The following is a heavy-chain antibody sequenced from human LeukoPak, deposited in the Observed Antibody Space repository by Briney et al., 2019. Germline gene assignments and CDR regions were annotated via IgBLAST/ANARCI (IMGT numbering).Heavy chain of an antibody. V-gene: IGHV1-8*02. CDR1: GYTFTSYY. CDR3: ARGHPDDAFDI. D-gene: IGHD1-14*01. CDR2: MNPNSGNT. J-gene: IGHJ3*02. Sequence: GASVKVSCKASGYTFTSYYIHWVRQAPGQGLEWMGWMNPNSGNTGYAQKFQGRVTMTRNTSISTAYMELSSLRSEDTAVYYCARGHPDDAFDIWGQGTMVTVPS.